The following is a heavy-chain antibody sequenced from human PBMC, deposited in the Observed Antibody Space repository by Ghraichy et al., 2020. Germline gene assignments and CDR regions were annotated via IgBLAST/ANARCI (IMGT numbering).Heavy chain of an antibody. V-gene: IGHV1-18*01. CDR1: GYTFTTYG. CDR2: ISAYNGDR. D-gene: IGHD3-10*01. J-gene: IGHJ3*02. Sequence: ASVKVSCKASGYTFTTYGISWVRQAPGQGLEWVGWISAYNGDRKYAQQLQARVIMTTDTSTSTVYMELRSLRSADTAVYYCARGYSATWYRSGDDAFDIWGQGTMVTVSS. CDR3: ARGYSATWYRSGDDAFDI.